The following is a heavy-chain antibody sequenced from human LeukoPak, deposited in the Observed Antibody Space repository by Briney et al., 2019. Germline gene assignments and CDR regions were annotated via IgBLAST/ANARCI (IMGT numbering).Heavy chain of an antibody. CDR3: VRSGAYGAHNY. J-gene: IGHJ4*02. Sequence: GGSLRLSCAASGFTFNTYNMNWARQAPGKGLEWVSYITSSGSTIYYADSVKGRFTISRDNAKNSLYLQMNSLRAEDTAVYYCVRSGAYGAHNYWGQGTLVTVSS. D-gene: IGHD4-17*01. CDR1: GFTFNTYN. V-gene: IGHV3-48*01. CDR2: ITSSGSTI.